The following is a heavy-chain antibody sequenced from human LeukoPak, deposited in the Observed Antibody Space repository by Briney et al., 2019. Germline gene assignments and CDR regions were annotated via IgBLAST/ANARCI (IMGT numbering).Heavy chain of an antibody. D-gene: IGHD1-26*01. CDR2: ITGSGGST. CDR3: AKGNWGERLDWYFDL. V-gene: IGHV3-23*01. J-gene: IGHJ2*01. Sequence: PAGSLRLSCAASGFTFSSYDMSWVRQAPGSGLEWVSGITGSGGSTYYADSVKGRFTISRDNSKNTLYLQMNSLRAEDTAVYYCAKGNWGERLDWYFDLWGRGTLVTVSS. CDR1: GFTFSSYD.